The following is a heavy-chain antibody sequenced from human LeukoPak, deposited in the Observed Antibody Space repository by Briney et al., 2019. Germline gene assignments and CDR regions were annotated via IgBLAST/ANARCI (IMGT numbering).Heavy chain of an antibody. D-gene: IGHD3-22*01. V-gene: IGHV3-23*01. Sequence: GGSLRLSCAVAGITLSNYGMSGVRQAPGKGLEWVAGISDSGGRTNYADSVKGRFTISRDNPKNTLYLQMNSLRAEDTAVYFCAKRGVVIRVILVGFHKEAYYFDSWGQGALVTVSS. CDR1: GITLSNYG. J-gene: IGHJ4*02. CDR3: AKRGVVIRVILVGFHKEAYYFDS. CDR2: ISDSGGRT.